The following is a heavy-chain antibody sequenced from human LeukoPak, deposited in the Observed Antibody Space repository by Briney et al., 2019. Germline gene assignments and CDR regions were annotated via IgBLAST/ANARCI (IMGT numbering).Heavy chain of an antibody. CDR1: GGSISSSNW. J-gene: IGHJ1*01. CDR3: ARSKGIYSSSWYRSEYFQH. V-gene: IGHV4-4*02. Sequence: SETLSLTCAVSGGSISSSNWWSWVRQPPGKGLEWIGEIYHSGSTNYNPSLKSRVTISVDTSKNQFSLKLSSVTAADTAVYYCARSKGIYSSSWYRSEYFQHWGQGTLVTVSS. D-gene: IGHD6-13*01. CDR2: IYHSGST.